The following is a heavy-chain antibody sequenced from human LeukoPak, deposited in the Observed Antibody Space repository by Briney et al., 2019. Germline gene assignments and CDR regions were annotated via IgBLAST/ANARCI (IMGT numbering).Heavy chain of an antibody. V-gene: IGHV1-8*01. CDR2: MNPNSGNT. CDR1: GYTFTSYD. D-gene: IGHD3-22*01. CDR3: ARLYYDSSGYYYKY. Sequence: ASVKVSCKASGYTFTSYDINWVRQAPGQGLEWMGWMNPNSGNTGYAQKFQGRVTMTRNTSISTAYMELSSLRSEDTAVYYCARLYYDSSGYYYKYWGQGTLVTVSS. J-gene: IGHJ4*02.